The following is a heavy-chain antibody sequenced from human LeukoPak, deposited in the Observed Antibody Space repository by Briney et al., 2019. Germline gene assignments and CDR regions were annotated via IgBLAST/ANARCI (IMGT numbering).Heavy chain of an antibody. D-gene: IGHD3-22*01. CDR3: ARDREAYYDSSGYYYGWFDP. CDR1: GGSISSYY. V-gene: IGHV4-59*01. CDR2: IYYSGST. J-gene: IGHJ5*02. Sequence: SETLSLTCTVSGGSISSYYWSWIRQPPGKGLEWIGYIYYSGSTNYNPSLKSRVTISVDTSKNQFSLKLSSVTAADTAVYYCARDREAYYDSSGYYYGWFDPWGQGTLVTVSS.